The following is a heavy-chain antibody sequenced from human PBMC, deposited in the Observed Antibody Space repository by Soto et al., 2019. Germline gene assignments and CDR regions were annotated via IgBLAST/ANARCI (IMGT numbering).Heavy chain of an antibody. CDR1: GFTFSSYA. D-gene: IGHD1-1*01. CDR3: AKFGALLRYTFDY. J-gene: IGHJ4*02. Sequence: GGSLRLSCAASGFTFSSYAMSWVRQAPGKGLEWVSAISGSGGSTYYADSVKGRFTISRDNSKNTMYLQMNSLRAEDTAVYYCAKFGALLRYTFDYWGQGNLVTVSS. V-gene: IGHV3-23*01. CDR2: ISGSGGST.